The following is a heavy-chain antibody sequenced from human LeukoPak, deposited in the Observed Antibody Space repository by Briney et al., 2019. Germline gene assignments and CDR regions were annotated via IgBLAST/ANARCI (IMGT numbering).Heavy chain of an antibody. CDR2: IYHSGST. D-gene: IGHD1-26*01. J-gene: IGHJ4*02. CDR3: ARQKGVGQIEGYFDY. CDR1: GGSISSGGYY. Sequence: SETLSLTCTVSGGSISSGGYYWSWIRQPPGKGLEWIGYIYHSGSTYYNPSLKSRVTISVDRSKNQFSLKLSSVTAADTAVYYCARQKGVGQIEGYFDYWGQGTLVTVSS. V-gene: IGHV4-30-2*01.